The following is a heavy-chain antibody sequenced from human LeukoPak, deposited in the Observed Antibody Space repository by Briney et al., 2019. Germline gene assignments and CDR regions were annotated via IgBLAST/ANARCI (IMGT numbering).Heavy chain of an antibody. CDR3: ARRTYFDL. V-gene: IGHV4-59*08. CDR1: GGSISNYY. J-gene: IGHJ2*01. CDR2: IYYSGST. Sequence: SATLSLTCTVFGGSISNYYWSWVRQPPGKGLEWIGYIYYSGSTTYNPSLKSRVTISVDTSKNQFSLKLSSVTAADTAVYYCARRTYFDLWGRGTLVTVSS.